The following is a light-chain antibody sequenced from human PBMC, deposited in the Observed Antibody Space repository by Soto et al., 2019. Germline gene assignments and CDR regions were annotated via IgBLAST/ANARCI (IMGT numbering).Light chain of an antibody. CDR2: GAS. CDR3: QQLNSFPIP. V-gene: IGKV1-9*01. CDR1: QGISSF. J-gene: IGKJ3*01. Sequence: IPLTQSPSSLSASVGDRVTITCRASQGISSFLAWYQQKPGKAPKLLIYGASTLQSGVPSRFSGSGSGTGFTLTIGSLQPEDFATYYCQQLNSFPIPFGPGTKVDIK.